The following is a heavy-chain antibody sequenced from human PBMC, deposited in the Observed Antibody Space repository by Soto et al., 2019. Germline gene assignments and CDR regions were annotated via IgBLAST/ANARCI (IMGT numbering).Heavy chain of an antibody. CDR2: IRSTAYGGAT. V-gene: IGHV3-49*03. CDR3: TSEDFYYYGTDV. Sequence: PGGSLRLSCTGSGFTFADSALSWFRQAPGKGLEWVGFIRSTAYGGATQYAASVKGRFTISRDDSNNIAYLQMNSLKTEDTAVYYCTSEDFYYYGTDVWGQGTTVTAP. J-gene: IGHJ6*02. D-gene: IGHD3-3*01. CDR1: GFTFADSA.